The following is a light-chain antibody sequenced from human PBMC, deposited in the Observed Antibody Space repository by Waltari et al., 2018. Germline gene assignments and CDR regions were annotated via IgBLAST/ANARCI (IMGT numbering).Light chain of an antibody. CDR1: TSNIGNNF. J-gene: IGLJ1*01. CDR3: AAWDDSLNGFYV. Sequence: QSVLTQPPSASGTPGQGVTISCSGGTSNIGNNFLYCYHQLPGTPPTLLIYKNNQLPSGVPDRFSGSKPGTSPSLAISGLQSEDEADYYCAAWDDSLNGFYVFGTGTKVTVL. CDR2: KNN. V-gene: IGLV1-47*01.